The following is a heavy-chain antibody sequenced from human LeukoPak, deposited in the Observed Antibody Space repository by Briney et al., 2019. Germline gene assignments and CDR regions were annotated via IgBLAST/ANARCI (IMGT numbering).Heavy chain of an antibody. Sequence: GGSLRLSCAASGFTFSSYWMSWVRQAPGKGLEWVANIKQDGSEKYYVDSVKGRFTISRDNAKNSLYLQMNSLRAEDTAVYYCARDEGRITMVRGVEYYFDYWGQGTLVTVSS. V-gene: IGHV3-7*01. CDR3: ARDEGRITMVRGVEYYFDY. D-gene: IGHD3-10*01. CDR2: IKQDGSEK. J-gene: IGHJ4*02. CDR1: GFTFSSYW.